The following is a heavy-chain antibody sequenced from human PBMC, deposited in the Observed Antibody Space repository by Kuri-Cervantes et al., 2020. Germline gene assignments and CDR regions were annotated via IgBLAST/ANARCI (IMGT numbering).Heavy chain of an antibody. CDR2: IWYDGSNK. CDR1: GFTFSDYW. V-gene: IGHV3-33*06. J-gene: IGHJ4*02. CDR3: AKDLDIVATATFDY. Sequence: GGSLRLSCAASGFTFSDYWMTWVRQAPGKGLEWVAVIWYDGSNKYYADSVKGRFTISRDNSKNTLYLQMNSLRAEDTAVYYCAKDLDIVATATFDYWGQGTLVTVSS. D-gene: IGHD5-12*01.